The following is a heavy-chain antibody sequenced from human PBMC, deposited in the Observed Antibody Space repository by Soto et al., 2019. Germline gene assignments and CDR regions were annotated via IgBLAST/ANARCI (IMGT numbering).Heavy chain of an antibody. D-gene: IGHD2-15*01. J-gene: IGHJ5*02. V-gene: IGHV3-23*01. CDR2: ISANNVGT. Sequence: LRLSCGASGSSLRFSLISWIRQALRQGLEWVSHISANNVGTYYAEYVTTRFTISTAMSRNTVNQQMNSLKTEHTAKYYCVKDPKCGSSGTHYPGDCFDLWGPGTLVTVSS. CDR1: GSSLRFSL. CDR3: VKDPKCGSSGTHYPGDCFDL.